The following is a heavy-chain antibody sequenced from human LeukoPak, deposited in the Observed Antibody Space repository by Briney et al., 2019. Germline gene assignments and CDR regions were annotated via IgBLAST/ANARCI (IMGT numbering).Heavy chain of an antibody. Sequence: ASVKVSCKASGYTFTGYYMHWVRQATGQGLEWMGWMNPNSGNTGYAQKFQGRVTITRNTSISTAYMELSSLRSEDTAVYYCARAVFEKQWLVGFDYWGQGTLVTVSS. CDR3: ARAVFEKQWLVGFDY. CDR1: GYTFTGYY. D-gene: IGHD6-19*01. J-gene: IGHJ4*02. V-gene: IGHV1-8*03. CDR2: MNPNSGNT.